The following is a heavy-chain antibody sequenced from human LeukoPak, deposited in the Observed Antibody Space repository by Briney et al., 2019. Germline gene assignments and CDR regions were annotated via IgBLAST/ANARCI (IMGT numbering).Heavy chain of an antibody. Sequence: SETLSLTCTVSGGSISSYYWSWIRQPPGKGLEWIGYIYYSGSTNYNPSLKSRVTISVDTSKNQFSLKLSSVTAADTAVYYCARGIRYSGYDYYYYYMDVGGKGTTVTVSS. V-gene: IGHV4-59*01. CDR1: GGSISSYY. CDR2: IYYSGST. D-gene: IGHD5-12*01. J-gene: IGHJ6*03. CDR3: ARGIRYSGYDYYYYYMDV.